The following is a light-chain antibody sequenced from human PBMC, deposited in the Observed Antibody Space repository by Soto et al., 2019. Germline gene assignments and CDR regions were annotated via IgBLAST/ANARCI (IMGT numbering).Light chain of an antibody. Sequence: DIQMPQSPSSLSASVGDRVTITCRASQSIRDALGWYQQKPGKAPKRLIYAASSLQSGVPSRFSGSGSGTEFTLTISSLQPEDFATYYCLQHNSYPQTFGQGTKVEIK. CDR3: LQHNSYPQT. CDR2: AAS. CDR1: QSIRDA. J-gene: IGKJ1*01. V-gene: IGKV1-17*01.